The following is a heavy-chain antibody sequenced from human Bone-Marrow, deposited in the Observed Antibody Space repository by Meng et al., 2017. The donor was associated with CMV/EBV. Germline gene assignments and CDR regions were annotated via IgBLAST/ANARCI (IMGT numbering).Heavy chain of an antibody. Sequence: ASVKVSCKASGYTFTSYDINWVRQATGQGLEWMGWMNPNSGNTGYAQKFQGRVTMTRNTSISTAYMELSRLRSDDTAVYYCARASNSGSYPRGWYYYYGMDVWGQGTTVTVSS. V-gene: IGHV1-8*01. CDR2: MNPNSGNT. CDR1: GYTFTSYD. D-gene: IGHD1-26*01. CDR3: ARASNSGSYPRGWYYYYGMDV. J-gene: IGHJ6*02.